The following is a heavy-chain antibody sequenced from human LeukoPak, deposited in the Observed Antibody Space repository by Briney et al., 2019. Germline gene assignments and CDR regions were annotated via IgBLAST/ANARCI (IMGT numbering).Heavy chain of an antibody. J-gene: IGHJ3*02. V-gene: IGHV1-18*03. Sequence: ASVKVSCKASGYTFTSYGISWVRQAPGQGLEWMGWISAYNGNTNYAQKLQGRVTMTTETSTSTAYMELRSLRSDDMAVYYCARDTVVVPAAMEDAFDIWGQGTMVTVSS. CDR2: ISAYNGNT. CDR3: ARDTVVVPAAMEDAFDI. D-gene: IGHD2-2*01. CDR1: GYTFTSYG.